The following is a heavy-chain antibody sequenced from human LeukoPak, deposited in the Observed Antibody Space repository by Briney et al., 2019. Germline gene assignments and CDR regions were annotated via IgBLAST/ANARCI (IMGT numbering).Heavy chain of an antibody. CDR3: AMCSTPSGSWWYYLDS. V-gene: IGHV3-30-3*01. D-gene: IGHD6-13*01. Sequence: GGSLRLSCAASGFTFSTYAMHWVRQAPGKGLEWVAVISSDGSNKYYADSVKGRFTISRDNSKNTLYLQMNSLRAEDTAVFYFAMCSTPSGSWWYYLDSRGAGILVTLS. J-gene: IGHJ4*02. CDR2: ISSDGSNK. CDR1: GFTFSTYA.